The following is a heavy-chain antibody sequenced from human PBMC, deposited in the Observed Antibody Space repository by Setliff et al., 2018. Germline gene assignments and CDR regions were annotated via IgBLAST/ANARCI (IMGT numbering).Heavy chain of an antibody. D-gene: IGHD6-13*01. J-gene: IGHJ6*02. CDR2: IYYSGST. CDR3: ARAAGYSSSWYHYYYGMDV. Sequence: SETLSLTCTVSGGSISRSSYNWGWIRQPPGKGLEWIGSIYYSGSTYYNPSLKSRVTISVDTSKNQFSLKLSSVTAADTAAYYCARAAGYSSSWYHYYYGMDVWGQGTTVTVSS. CDR1: GGSISRSSYN. V-gene: IGHV4-39*01.